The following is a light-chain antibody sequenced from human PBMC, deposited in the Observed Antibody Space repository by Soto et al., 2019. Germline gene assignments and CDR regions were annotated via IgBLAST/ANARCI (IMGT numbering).Light chain of an antibody. Sequence: EIVLTQSPGTLSLSPGERATLSCRASQSVSSSYLAWYQQKPGQAPRLLIYGASSRATGIPDRFSGSGSGTDFTLTISRLEPEDFAVYYCQQYGSAPAWTFGPGTKVE. CDR2: GAS. J-gene: IGKJ1*01. CDR3: QQYGSAPAWT. CDR1: QSVSSSY. V-gene: IGKV3-20*01.